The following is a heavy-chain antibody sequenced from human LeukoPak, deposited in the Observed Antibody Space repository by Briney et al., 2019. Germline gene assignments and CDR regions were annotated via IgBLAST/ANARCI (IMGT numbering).Heavy chain of an antibody. Sequence: SETLSLTCTVSGASISSGNDYWSWIRQPAGKGLEWIGRVYAGGSTNYNPSLKSRVTLSVDTSKNQFSLKLTSVTPEDTAVYYCARDQLLWFGEFNRNNWFDPWGQGTLVTVSS. CDR1: GASISSGNDY. V-gene: IGHV4-61*02. CDR2: VYAGGST. J-gene: IGHJ5*02. D-gene: IGHD3-10*01. CDR3: ARDQLLWFGEFNRNNWFDP.